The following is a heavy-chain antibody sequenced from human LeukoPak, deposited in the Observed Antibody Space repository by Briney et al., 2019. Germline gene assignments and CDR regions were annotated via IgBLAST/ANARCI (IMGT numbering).Heavy chain of an antibody. J-gene: IGHJ4*02. CDR2: IIPIFGTA. V-gene: IGHV1-69*13. CDR3: ARGYYYDSSGYYSSLDY. CDR1: GYTFTSYY. Sequence: ASVKVSCKASGYTFTSYYMHWVRQAPGQGLEWMGGIIPIFGTANYAQKFQGRVTITADESTSTAYMELSSLRSEDTAVYYCARGYYYDSSGYYSSLDYWGQGTLVTVSS. D-gene: IGHD3-22*01.